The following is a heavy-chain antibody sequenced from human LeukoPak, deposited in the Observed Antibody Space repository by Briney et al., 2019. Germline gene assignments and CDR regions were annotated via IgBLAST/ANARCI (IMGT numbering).Heavy chain of an antibody. CDR3: ARSGSDFDC. D-gene: IGHD1-26*01. V-gene: IGHV3-7*01. J-gene: IGHJ4*02. Sequence: GGSLRLSCAASGFTFSSYWMSWVRQAPGKGLEWVANIKQDGSEKNYVDSVKGRFTISRDNAKNSQYPQINSLRVEDTAVYYCARSGSDFDCWGQGTLVSVSS. CDR1: GFTFSSYW. CDR2: IKQDGSEK.